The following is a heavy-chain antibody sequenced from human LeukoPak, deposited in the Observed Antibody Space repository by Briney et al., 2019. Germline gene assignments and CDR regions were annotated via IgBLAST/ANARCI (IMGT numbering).Heavy chain of an antibody. D-gene: IGHD1-26*01. Sequence: AGGSLRLSCAASGFMFSSHWMSWVRQAPGKGLQWVASINQDGSVIHYVDSVRGRFTISRDNADNALYLQMNTLGAEDTAVYYCARLVGSVTTYDVWGHGTVVSVSS. J-gene: IGHJ3*01. CDR3: ARLVGSVTTYDV. CDR1: GFMFSSHW. V-gene: IGHV3-7*04. CDR2: INQDGSVI.